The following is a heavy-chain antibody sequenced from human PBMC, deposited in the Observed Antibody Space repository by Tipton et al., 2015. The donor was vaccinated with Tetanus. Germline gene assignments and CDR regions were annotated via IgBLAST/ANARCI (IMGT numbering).Heavy chain of an antibody. Sequence: TLSLTCTVSRGPISSYYWTWIRQPAGKGLEWIGHISNGNTAYSTSLKSRVTLSVDLSKNQFSLQLRAVTAADTAVYYCARGITDGYNRRLDYWGQGTRVAVSP. CDR1: RGPISSYY. CDR2: ISNGNT. V-gene: IGHV4-4*07. CDR3: ARGITDGYNRRLDY. D-gene: IGHD5-24*01. J-gene: IGHJ4*02.